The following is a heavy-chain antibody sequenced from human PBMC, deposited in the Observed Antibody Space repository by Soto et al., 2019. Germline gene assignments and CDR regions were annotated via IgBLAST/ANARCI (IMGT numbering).Heavy chain of an antibody. V-gene: IGHV3-21*01. J-gene: IGHJ4*02. CDR1: GFTFSSYS. CDR3: ARDRIASGSYFDY. CDR2: ISSSSSYI. Sequence: LRLSCAASGFTFSSYSMNWVRQAPGKGLEWVSSISSSSSYIYYADSVKGRFTISRDNAKNSLYLQMNSLRAEDTAVYYCARDRIASGSYFDYWGQGTLVTVSS. D-gene: IGHD2-15*01.